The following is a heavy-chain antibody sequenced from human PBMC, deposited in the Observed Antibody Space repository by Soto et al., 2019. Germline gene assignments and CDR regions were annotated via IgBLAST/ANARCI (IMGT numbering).Heavy chain of an antibody. J-gene: IGHJ5*02. CDR3: ARGGTGVVPAARKNWFDP. Sequence: GGSLRLSCAASGFTFSSYSMNWVRQAPGKGLEWVSYISSSSSTIYYADSVKGRFTISRDNAKNSLYLQMNSLRAEDTAVYYCARGGTGVVPAARKNWFDPWGQGTLVTVSS. CDR1: GFTFSSYS. D-gene: IGHD2-2*01. V-gene: IGHV3-48*01. CDR2: ISSSSSTI.